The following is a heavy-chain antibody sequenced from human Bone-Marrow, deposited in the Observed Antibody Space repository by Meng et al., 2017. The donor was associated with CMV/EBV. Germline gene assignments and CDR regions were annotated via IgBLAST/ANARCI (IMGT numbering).Heavy chain of an antibody. Sequence: GESLKISCAASGFTFSSYAMSWVRQAPGKGLEWVSAISGSGGSTYYADSVKGRFTISRDNSKNTLYLQMNSLRAEDTAVYYCAKKRSGSGYYYYGMDVWGQGTTVTVSS. V-gene: IGHV3-23*01. CDR3: AKKRSGSGYYYYGMDV. CDR1: GFTFSSYA. D-gene: IGHD3-10*01. CDR2: ISGSGGST. J-gene: IGHJ6*02.